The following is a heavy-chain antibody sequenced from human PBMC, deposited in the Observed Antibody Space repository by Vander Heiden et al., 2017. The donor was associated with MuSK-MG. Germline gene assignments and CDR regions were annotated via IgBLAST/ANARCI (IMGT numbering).Heavy chain of an antibody. CDR3: ARDSRNYSINYYGMDV. D-gene: IGHD4-4*01. V-gene: IGHV4-30-4*01. CDR1: GGSISSGDYY. J-gene: IGHJ6*02. CDR2: IYYSGST. Sequence: QVQLQESGPGLVTPSQTLSLTCTVSGGSISSGDYYWSWIRQPPGKGLEWIGYIYYSGSTYYNPSLKSRVTISVDTSKNQFSLKLSSVTAADTAVYYCARDSRNYSINYYGMDVWGQGTTVTVSS.